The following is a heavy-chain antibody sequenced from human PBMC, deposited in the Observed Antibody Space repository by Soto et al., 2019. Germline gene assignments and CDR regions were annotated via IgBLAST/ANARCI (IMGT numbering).Heavy chain of an antibody. J-gene: IGHJ4*02. Sequence: EVQLLESGGGLVQPGGSLRLSCAASGFTFSSYAMSWVRQVPGKGLEWVSAISGSGGSTYYADSVKGRFTISRDNSKNTLYLQMDRLRGEDTAVYYCAKVLPNFYCSGGSCHAGGGDYFDYWGQGTLVTVSS. CDR3: AKVLPNFYCSGGSCHAGGGDYFDY. CDR1: GFTFSSYA. CDR2: ISGSGGST. D-gene: IGHD2-15*01. V-gene: IGHV3-23*01.